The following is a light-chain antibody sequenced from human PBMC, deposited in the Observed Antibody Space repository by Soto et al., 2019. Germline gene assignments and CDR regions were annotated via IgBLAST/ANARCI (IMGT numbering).Light chain of an antibody. J-gene: IGLJ1*01. CDR2: EVS. V-gene: IGLV2-23*02. Sequence: QSVVTLRASVSGSPGQSITVSCTGTGKVVGSSNLVSWYQQHPGKAPKLLIYEVSKRPSGVSNRFSGSKSGNTASLTISGLQAEDEADYYCCSYAGSSTHVFGTGTKVTVL. CDR3: CSYAGSSTHV. CDR1: GKVVGSSNL.